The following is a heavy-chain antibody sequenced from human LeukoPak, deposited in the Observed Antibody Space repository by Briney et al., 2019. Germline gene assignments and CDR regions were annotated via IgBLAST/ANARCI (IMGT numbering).Heavy chain of an antibody. J-gene: IGHJ6*03. CDR3: AKDSAFYYIDV. V-gene: IGHV3-30*18. D-gene: IGHD3-10*01. Sequence: GGSLRLSCAASGFTFSSYGMHWVRQAPGKGLEWVAVISFDGRNKRYADSLKGRFTISRDNSKNTLYLQMNSLKGDDTAVYYCAKDSAFYYIDVWGKGTTVTISS. CDR2: ISFDGRNK. CDR1: GFTFSSYG.